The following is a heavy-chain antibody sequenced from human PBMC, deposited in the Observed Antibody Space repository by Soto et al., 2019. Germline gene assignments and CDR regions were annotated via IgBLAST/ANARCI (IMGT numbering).Heavy chain of an antibody. CDR3: AREDSGGFYDF. V-gene: IGHV4-30-2*01. CDR1: NGSINSGGYS. D-gene: IGHD2-15*01. CDR2: VYSGST. J-gene: IGHJ4*02. Sequence: QLQLQESASGLVKPSQTLTLTCTVSNGSINSGGYSWSWIRQPPGQGLEWIGYVYSGSTYYSPSLKIRVTISMDTSKNQVSLRLKSVTAADTAVYYCAREDSGGFYDFWGQGTLVTVSS.